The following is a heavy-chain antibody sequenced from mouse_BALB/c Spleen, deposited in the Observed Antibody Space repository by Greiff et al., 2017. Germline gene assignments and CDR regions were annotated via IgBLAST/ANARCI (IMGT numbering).Heavy chain of an antibody. V-gene: IGHV3-2*02. CDR1: GYSITSDYA. J-gene: IGHJ4*01. CDR2: ISYSGST. Sequence: EVQLQESGPGLVKPSQSLSLTCTVTGYSITSDYAWNWIRQFPGNKLEWMGYISYSGSTSYNPSLKSRISITRDTSKNQFFLQLNSVTTEDTATYYCARGATATTMDYWGQGTSVTVSS. CDR3: ARGATATTMDY. D-gene: IGHD1-2*01.